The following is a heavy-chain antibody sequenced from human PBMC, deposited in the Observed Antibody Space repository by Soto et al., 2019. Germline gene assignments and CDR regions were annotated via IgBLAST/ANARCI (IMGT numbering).Heavy chain of an antibody. CDR3: ARQGSSSTYYYGMDV. V-gene: IGHV4-31*03. J-gene: IGHJ6*02. CDR2: IYYSGIT. Sequence: TLSLPGTVSGASISSGGYYWTWIRQHPGKGLEWIGYIYYSGITYYNPSLKSRVTISVDPSKNQFSLNLSSVTAADTAVYYCARQGSSSTYYYGMDVWGQGATVTVSS. D-gene: IGHD6-6*01. CDR1: GASISSGGYY.